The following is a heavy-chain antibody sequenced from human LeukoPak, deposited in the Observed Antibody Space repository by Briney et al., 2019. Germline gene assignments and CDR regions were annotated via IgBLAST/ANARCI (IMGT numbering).Heavy chain of an antibody. CDR3: ARDVEDWNYMGFDP. CDR2: ISGGGGST. V-gene: IGHV3-23*01. Sequence: PGGSLRLSCAASGFTFTSYSMNWVRQAPGKGLEWVSTISGGGGSTYYADSVKGRFTISRDNSKNTLYLQVNSLRAEDTAVYYCARDVEDWNYMGFDPWGQGTLVTVSS. J-gene: IGHJ5*02. D-gene: IGHD1-7*01. CDR1: GFTFTSYS.